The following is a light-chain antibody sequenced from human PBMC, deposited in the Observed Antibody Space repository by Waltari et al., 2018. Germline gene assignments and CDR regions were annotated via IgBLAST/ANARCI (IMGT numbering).Light chain of an antibody. V-gene: IGKV1-39*01. Sequence: DIQMTQSPSSLSASVGGTVTITCQASQDNDINLNWYQQRPGKAPKLLISRASSLRGEIPSRFSGSGSGTDFTLTINSLQPEDFATYYCQQGYSYPISFGGGTKVEIK. CDR2: RAS. J-gene: IGKJ4*01. CDR3: QQGYSYPIS. CDR1: QDNDIN.